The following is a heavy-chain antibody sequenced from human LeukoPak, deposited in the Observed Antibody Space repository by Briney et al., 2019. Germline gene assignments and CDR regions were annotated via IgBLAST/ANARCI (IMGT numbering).Heavy chain of an antibody. CDR3: ARFNGDYSFDY. CDR2: IYTSGST. Sequence: SQTLSLTCTVSGGSISRGSYYWNWLRQPAGKGLEWIVRIYTSGSTNYNPSLKSRVTISLNTSKNQFSLKLSSVTAADTAVYYCARFNGDYSFDYWGQGTLVTVS. V-gene: IGHV4-61*02. CDR1: GGSISRGSYY. D-gene: IGHD4-17*01. J-gene: IGHJ4*02.